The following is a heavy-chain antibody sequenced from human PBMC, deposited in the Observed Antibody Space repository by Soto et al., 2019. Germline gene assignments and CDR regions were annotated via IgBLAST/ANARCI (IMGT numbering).Heavy chain of an antibody. J-gene: IGHJ6*02. CDR3: YYYGMDV. CDR2: IYYSGST. V-gene: IGHV4-39*01. CDR1: GGAISSSSYY. Sequence: SETLSLTCTVSGGAISSSSYYWGWIRQPPGKGLEWIGSIYYSGSTYYNPSLKSRVTISVDTSKNQFSLKLSSVTAADTAVYYCYYYGMDVWGQGTTVTVSS.